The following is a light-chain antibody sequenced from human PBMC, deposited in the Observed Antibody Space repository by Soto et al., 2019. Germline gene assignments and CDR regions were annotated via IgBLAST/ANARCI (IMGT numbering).Light chain of an antibody. CDR2: GAS. CDR3: QHYNNWPPLT. CDR1: QSVSSN. J-gene: IGKJ4*01. Sequence: EIVMTQSPATLSVSPGERATLSCRASQSVSSNLAWYQQKPGQAPRLLIYGASTRATGIPARFSGSGSGTEFTLTISSLQSEDFADYYCQHYNNWPPLTFGGGTKVDIK. V-gene: IGKV3-15*01.